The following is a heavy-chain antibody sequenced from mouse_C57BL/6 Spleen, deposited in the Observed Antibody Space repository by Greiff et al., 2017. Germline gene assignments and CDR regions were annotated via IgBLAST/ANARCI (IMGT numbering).Heavy chain of an antibody. CDR3: ARNSVDYYGSSYVWFAY. V-gene: IGHV2-9-1*01. J-gene: IGHJ3*01. CDR1: GFSLTSYA. Sequence: VQLQQSGPGLVAPSQSLSITCTVSGFSLTSYAISWVRQPPGKGLEWLGVIWTGGGTNYTSALKSRLSISKDNSKSQVFLKMNSLHTDDTARYYCARNSVDYYGSSYVWFAYWGQGTLVTVSA. CDR2: IWTGGGT. D-gene: IGHD1-1*01.